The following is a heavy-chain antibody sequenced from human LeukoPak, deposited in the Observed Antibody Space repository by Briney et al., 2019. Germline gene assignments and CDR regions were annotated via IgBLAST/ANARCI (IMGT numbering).Heavy chain of an antibody. D-gene: IGHD3-3*01. CDR3: ANGYDFWSGYDSIHDAFDI. V-gene: IGHV1-24*01. J-gene: IGHJ3*02. Sequence: GASVKVSCKVSGYTLTELSMHWVRQAPGKGLEWMGGFDPEDGETIYAQKFQGRVTMTEDISTDTAYMELSSLRSEDTAVYYCANGYDFWSGYDSIHDAFDIWGQGTMVTVSS. CDR2: FDPEDGET. CDR1: GYTLTELS.